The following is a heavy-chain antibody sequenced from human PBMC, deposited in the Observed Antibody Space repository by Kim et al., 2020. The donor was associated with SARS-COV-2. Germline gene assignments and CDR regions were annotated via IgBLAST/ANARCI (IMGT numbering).Heavy chain of an antibody. D-gene: IGHD6-19*01. Sequence: DSVKGRFTISRDNAKNTLYLQMNSLRAEDTAVYCCASGGDGCNPGGYFQHWGQGTLVTVSS. V-gene: IGHV3-30*01. CDR3: ASGGDGCNPGGYFQH. J-gene: IGHJ1*01.